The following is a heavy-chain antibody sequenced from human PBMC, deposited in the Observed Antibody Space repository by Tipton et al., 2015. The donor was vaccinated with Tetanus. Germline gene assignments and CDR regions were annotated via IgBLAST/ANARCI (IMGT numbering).Heavy chain of an antibody. D-gene: IGHD6-13*01. CDR2: VNQSGST. J-gene: IGHJ5*02. CDR1: DGSFNAYY. V-gene: IGHV4-34*01. CDR3: ACNPNITAAGTGEDSGWFDP. Sequence: GLVKPSETLSLTCGVSDGSFNAYYWSWIRQIPGKGLEWIGEVNQSGSTKYNPSFNSRVTISVDTSKNQFSLKLSSVTAADTAVYYCACNPNITAAGTGEDSGWFDPWGQGTLVTVSS.